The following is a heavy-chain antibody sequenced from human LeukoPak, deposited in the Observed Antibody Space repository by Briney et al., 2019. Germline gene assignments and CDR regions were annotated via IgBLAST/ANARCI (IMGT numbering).Heavy chain of an antibody. CDR1: GFTMSTYE. D-gene: IGHD3-10*02. CDR3: AELGIPMIGGV. V-gene: IGHV3-48*03. J-gene: IGHJ6*04. Sequence: PGGSLRLSCAASGFTMSTYEMNWVRQAPGKGLEWVSYISSSGSTIYYADSVKGRFTLSRDNAKNSLYLQMNSLRAEDTAVYYCAELGIPMIGGVWGKGTTVTISS. CDR2: ISSSGSTI.